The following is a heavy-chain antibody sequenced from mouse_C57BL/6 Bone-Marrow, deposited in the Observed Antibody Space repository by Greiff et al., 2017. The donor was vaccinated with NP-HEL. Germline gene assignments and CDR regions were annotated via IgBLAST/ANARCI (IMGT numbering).Heavy chain of an antibody. CDR2: ISDGGSYT. Sequence: EVHLVESGGGLVKPGGSLKLSCAASGFTFSSYAMSWVRQTPEKRLEWVATISDGGSYTYYPDNVKGRFTISRDNAKNNLYLQMSHLKSEDTAKYYCARGGYPLFDYWGQGTTLTVSS. CDR3: ARGGYPLFDY. D-gene: IGHD2-2*01. V-gene: IGHV5-4*01. CDR1: GFTFSSYA. J-gene: IGHJ2*01.